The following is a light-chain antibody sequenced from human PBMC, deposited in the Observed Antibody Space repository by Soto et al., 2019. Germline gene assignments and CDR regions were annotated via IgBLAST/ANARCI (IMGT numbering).Light chain of an antibody. CDR3: QSYDSSLSEGAA. CDR2: GNS. CDR1: SSNIGAGYD. V-gene: IGLV1-40*01. Sequence: QSVLTQPPSVSGAPGQRVTISCTGSSSNIGAGYDVHWYQQLPGTAPKLLIYGNSNRPSGVPDRFSGSKSGTSASLAITGLQAEDEADYYWQSYDSSLSEGAAFGGGTQLTVL. J-gene: IGLJ7*01.